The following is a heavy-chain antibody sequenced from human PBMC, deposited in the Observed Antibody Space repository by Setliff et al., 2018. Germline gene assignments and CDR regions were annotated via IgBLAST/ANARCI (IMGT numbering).Heavy chain of an antibody. CDR1: GFTFNTYL. J-gene: IGHJ6*03. Sequence: GGSLRLSCAASGFTFNTYLMNWVRQAPGKGLEWVSHIRDTGTTVHYADSVKGRFTISRDNAKNSLYLQMNSLRAEDTAVYYCVRDDVRGYYMDVWGKGTKVTVSS. V-gene: IGHV3-48*01. CDR2: IRDTGTTV. D-gene: IGHD3-10*02. CDR3: VRDDVRGYYMDV.